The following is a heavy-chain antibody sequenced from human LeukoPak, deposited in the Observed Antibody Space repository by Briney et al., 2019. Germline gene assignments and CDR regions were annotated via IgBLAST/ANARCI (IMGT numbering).Heavy chain of an antibody. CDR1: GFTFSSYG. J-gene: IGHJ4*02. V-gene: IGHV3-30*03. CDR2: ISYDGSDK. Sequence: GGSLRLSCAASGFTFSSYGMHWVRQAPGKGLEWVAVISYDGSDKYYADSVKGRFTLSRDNSKNTLYLQMNSLRAEDTAVYYCLGGTGWIFDYWGQGTLVTVSS. D-gene: IGHD6-19*01. CDR3: LGGTGWIFDY.